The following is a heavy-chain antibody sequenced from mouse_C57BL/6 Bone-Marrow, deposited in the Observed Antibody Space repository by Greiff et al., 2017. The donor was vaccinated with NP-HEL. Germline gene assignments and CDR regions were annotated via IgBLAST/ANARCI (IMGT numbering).Heavy chain of an antibody. CDR2: ISYDGSN. J-gene: IGHJ3*01. CDR1: GYSITSGYY. V-gene: IGHV3-6*01. Sequence: DVKLQESGPGLVKPSQSLSLTCSVTGYSITSGYYWNWIRQFPGNKLEWMGYISYDGSNNYNPSLKNRISITRDTSKNQFFLKLNSVTTEDTATYYCAREGIAYWGQGTLVTVSA. CDR3: AREGIAY.